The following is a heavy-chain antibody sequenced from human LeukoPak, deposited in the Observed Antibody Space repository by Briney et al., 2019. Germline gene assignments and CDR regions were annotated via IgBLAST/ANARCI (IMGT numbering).Heavy chain of an antibody. CDR1: GFTFNNYG. CDR3: AKVPTVTTQAMDY. D-gene: IGHD4-17*01. J-gene: IGHJ4*02. Sequence: PGGSLRLSCAASGFTFNNYGMNWVRQAPGKGLEWVSGISSSGGTTYYADSVKGRFTISRDNSKNTLYLLMNSLRVEDTALYYCAKVPTVTTQAMDYWGQGTLVIVSS. CDR2: ISSSGGTT. V-gene: IGHV3-23*01.